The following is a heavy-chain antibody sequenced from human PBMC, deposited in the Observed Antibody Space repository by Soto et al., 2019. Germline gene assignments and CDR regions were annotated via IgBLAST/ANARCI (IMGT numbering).Heavy chain of an antibody. CDR3: AKDIVRYTYGACDY. CDR2: ISYDGSNK. J-gene: IGHJ4*02. CDR1: GFTFNTYG. Sequence: QVQLVESGGAVVQPGKSLRLSCAASGFTFNTYGMYWVRQAPGKGLEWVAAISYDGSNKYHADSVKGRFTISRDNSKNTLYLQMNSLRVEDTAVYYCAKDIVRYTYGACDYWGPGALVTVSS. V-gene: IGHV3-30*18. D-gene: IGHD5-18*01.